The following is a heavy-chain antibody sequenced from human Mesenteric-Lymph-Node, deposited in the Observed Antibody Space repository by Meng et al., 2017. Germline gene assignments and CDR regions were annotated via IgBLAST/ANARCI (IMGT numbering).Heavy chain of an antibody. Sequence: GESLKISCAASGFTFSGSAMHWVRQAAGKGLEWVANIKPDGSATYYVDSVKGRFTISRDNAHHSLYLQMNSLRAEDTAVYFCARIFCGGGHCYYDYWGQGNLVTVSS. CDR2: IKPDGSAT. CDR3: ARIFCGGGHCYYDY. D-gene: IGHD2-21*02. V-gene: IGHV3-7*01. CDR1: GFTFSGSA. J-gene: IGHJ4*02.